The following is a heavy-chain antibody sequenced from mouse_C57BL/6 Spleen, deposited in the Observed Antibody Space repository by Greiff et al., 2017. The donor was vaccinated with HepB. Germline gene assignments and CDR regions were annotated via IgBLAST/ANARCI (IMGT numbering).Heavy chain of an antibody. D-gene: IGHD1-1*01. CDR1: GYTFTSYW. CDR3: ARWDYGRGYYFDY. Sequence: VQLQQPGTELVKPGASVKLSCKASGYTFTSYWMHWVKQRPGQGLEWIGNINPSNGGTNYNEKFKSKATLTVDKSSSTAYMQLSSLTSEDSAVYYCARWDYGRGYYFDYWGQGTTLTVSS. J-gene: IGHJ2*01. CDR2: INPSNGGT. V-gene: IGHV1-53*01.